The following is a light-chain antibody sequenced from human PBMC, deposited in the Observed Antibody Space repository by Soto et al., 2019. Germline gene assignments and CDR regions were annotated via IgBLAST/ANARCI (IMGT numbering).Light chain of an antibody. CDR3: QQYNNWPIT. J-gene: IGKJ5*01. CDR1: QSVSNN. Sequence: EIVLTQSPGTLSLSPGERATLSCRASQSVSNNYLAWYQQKPGQAPRLLIYGASTRATGIPARFSGSGSATEFTLTISSLQSEDFAVYYCQQYNNWPITFGQGTRLEIK. CDR2: GAS. V-gene: IGKV3-15*01.